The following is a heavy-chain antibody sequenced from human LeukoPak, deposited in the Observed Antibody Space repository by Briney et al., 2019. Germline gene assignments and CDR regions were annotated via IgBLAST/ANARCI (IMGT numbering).Heavy chain of an antibody. J-gene: IGHJ4*02. CDR2: IYYSGIT. CDR3: ARVTSGEFADY. V-gene: IGHV4-59*12. Sequence: SETLSLTCTVSGGSISSYYWSWIRQPPGKGLEWIGYIYYSGITYYNPSLKSRVTISVDTSKNQFSLYLSSVNAADTAVYYCARVTSGEFADYWGQGTLVTVSS. D-gene: IGHD3-10*01. CDR1: GGSISSYY.